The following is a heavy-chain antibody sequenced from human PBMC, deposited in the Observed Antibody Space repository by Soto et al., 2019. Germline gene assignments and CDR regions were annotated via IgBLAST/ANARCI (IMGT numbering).Heavy chain of an antibody. V-gene: IGHV1-18*01. Sequence: QVQLVQSGAEVKKPGASVKVSCKASGYTFTSYGISWVRQAPGQGLEWMGWISAYNGNTNYAQKLQGRVTMTTDTSTSTAYMELRSLRSDDTAVYYCARDRADITIFGVVIPDAFDIWGQGTMVTGSS. CDR1: GYTFTSYG. CDR2: ISAYNGNT. CDR3: ARDRADITIFGVVIPDAFDI. D-gene: IGHD3-3*01. J-gene: IGHJ3*02.